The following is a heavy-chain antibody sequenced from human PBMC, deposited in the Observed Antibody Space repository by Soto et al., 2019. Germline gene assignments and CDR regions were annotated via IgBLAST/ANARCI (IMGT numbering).Heavy chain of an antibody. Sequence: QVQLQESGPGLVKPSQTLSLTCTVSAGSISSGGYYWSWIRQQPGKGLEWIGDIYSRGSTYYNPSLKCRVTISVATSQNQFSLKLSSVPAADAAVYYCARWGMVRGVLNRSFDYWGQGTLVTVSS. J-gene: IGHJ4*02. CDR1: AGSISSGGYY. CDR3: ARWGMVRGVLNRSFDY. V-gene: IGHV4-31*03. CDR2: IYSRGST. D-gene: IGHD3-10*01.